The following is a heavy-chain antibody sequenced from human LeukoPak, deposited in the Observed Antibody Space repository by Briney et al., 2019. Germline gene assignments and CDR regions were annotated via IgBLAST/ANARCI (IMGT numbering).Heavy chain of an antibody. D-gene: IGHD4-17*01. CDR2: INPNSGGT. J-gene: IGHJ6*02. Sequence: ASVKVSCKASGYTFPDYYMHWVRQAPGHGLEWMGWINPNSGGTNYAQKFQGRVTMTRDTSISTAYMELRSLRSDDTAVYYCARRGYCDYQYDYYYYGMDVWGQGTTVTVSS. CDR1: GYTFPDYY. V-gene: IGHV1-2*02. CDR3: ARRGYCDYQYDYYYYGMDV.